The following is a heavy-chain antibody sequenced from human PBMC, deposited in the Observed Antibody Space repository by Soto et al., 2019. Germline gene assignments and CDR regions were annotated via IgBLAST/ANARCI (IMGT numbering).Heavy chain of an antibody. CDR2: ISGSGGST. CDR1: GFTFSSYA. J-gene: IGHJ4*02. Sequence: LRLSCAASGFTFSSYAMSWVRQAPGKGLEWVSAISGSGGSTYYADSVKGRFTISRDNSKNTLYLQMNSLRAEDTAVYYCAKPSPEYCSSTSCYGFDYWGQGTLVTVSS. V-gene: IGHV3-23*01. D-gene: IGHD2-2*01. CDR3: AKPSPEYCSSTSCYGFDY.